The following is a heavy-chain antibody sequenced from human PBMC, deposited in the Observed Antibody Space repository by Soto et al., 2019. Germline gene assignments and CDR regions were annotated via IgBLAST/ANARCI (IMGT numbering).Heavy chain of an antibody. V-gene: IGHV3-21*01. CDR2: IDTSGTYT. CDR1: GFTFNNYN. CDR3: AREETKRSYWYFDR. J-gene: IGHJ2*01. D-gene: IGHD2-8*01. Sequence: EVQLVESGGGLVKPGGSLRLSCAASGFTFNNYNMNWVRQAPGKGLEWVASIDTSGTYTNYAESVRGRFTISRDNAKKSLYLEMSSRRDEDTAGYYCAREETKRSYWYFDRWGRGTLVTVS.